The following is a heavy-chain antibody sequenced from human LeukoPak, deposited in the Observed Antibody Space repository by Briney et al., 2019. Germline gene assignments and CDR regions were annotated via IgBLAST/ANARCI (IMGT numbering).Heavy chain of an antibody. V-gene: IGHV4-34*01. D-gene: IGHD3-10*01. CDR3: ARGPITMVRGVRGRQGYLDY. CDR2: TNHSGST. CDR1: GGSFSGYY. J-gene: IGHJ4*02. Sequence: SETLSLTCAVYGGSFSGYYWSWIRQPPGKGLEWIGETNHSGSTNYNPSLKSRVTISVDTSKNQFSLKLSSVTAADTAVYYCARGPITMVRGVRGRQGYLDYWGQGTLVTVSS.